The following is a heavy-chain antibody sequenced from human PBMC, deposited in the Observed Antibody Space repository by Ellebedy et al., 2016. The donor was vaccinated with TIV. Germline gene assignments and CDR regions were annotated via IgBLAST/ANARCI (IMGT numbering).Heavy chain of an antibody. V-gene: IGHV3-66*01. CDR2: LYTDGRI. J-gene: IGHJ4*02. CDR3: ATTQTRYSYGEFNY. CDR1: GFTVSFNY. D-gene: IGHD5-18*01. Sequence: LSLTCAASGFTVSFNYMSWVRQAPGKGLEWVSGLYTDGRIYYADSVKGRFTISRDSSKNTLYLHMNNLRVEDTAVYYCATTQTRYSYGEFNYWGQGTLVTVSS.